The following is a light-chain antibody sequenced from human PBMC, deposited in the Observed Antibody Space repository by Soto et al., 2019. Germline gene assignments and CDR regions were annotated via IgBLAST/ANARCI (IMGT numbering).Light chain of an antibody. Sequence: DIQLTQSPSFLSASVGDRVTITCRARLGISTFLAWYQQKAGKAPELLMHTESSLQSGVPSRFGGSGSGAEFNLTINCLQPEDSATDYCQRLYNYPPAFTFGGGTKVDI. CDR1: LGISTF. V-gene: IGKV1-9*01. CDR2: TES. J-gene: IGKJ4*01. CDR3: QRLYNYPPAFT.